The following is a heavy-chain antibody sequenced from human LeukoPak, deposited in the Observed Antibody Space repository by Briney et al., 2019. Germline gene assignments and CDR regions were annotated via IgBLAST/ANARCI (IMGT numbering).Heavy chain of an antibody. Sequence: SETLSLTCAVYGGSFSGYYWSWIRQPPGKGLEWIGEINHSGSTNYNPSLKSRVTISVDTSKNQFSLKLSSVTAADTAVCYCARAAAGANRRGNWFDPWGQGTLVTVSS. J-gene: IGHJ5*02. D-gene: IGHD6-13*01. V-gene: IGHV4-34*01. CDR3: ARAAAGANRRGNWFDP. CDR1: GGSFSGYY. CDR2: INHSGST.